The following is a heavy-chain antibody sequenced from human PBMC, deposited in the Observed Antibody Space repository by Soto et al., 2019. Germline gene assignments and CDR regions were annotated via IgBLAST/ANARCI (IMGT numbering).Heavy chain of an antibody. D-gene: IGHD6-19*01. J-gene: IGHJ6*02. CDR1: GGPISSYY. V-gene: IGHV4-59*01. CDR2: IYYSGST. CDR3: ARWGSSGWYGLYGMDV. Sequence: SETLSLTCTVSGGPISSYYWSWIRQPPGKGLEWIGYIYYSGSTNYNPSLKSRVTISVDTSKNQFSLKLSSVTAADTAVYYCARWGSSGWYGLYGMDVWGQGTTVTVS.